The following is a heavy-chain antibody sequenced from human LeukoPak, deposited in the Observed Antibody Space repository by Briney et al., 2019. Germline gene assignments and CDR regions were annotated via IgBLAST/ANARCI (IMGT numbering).Heavy chain of an antibody. Sequence: GGSLRLSCSASGFTFRTYAMAWVRQASGKGLEWVSSVSDFGGDAYYADSVRGRFTISRDTSKNTLFLQMNSLRAEDTATYFCVKRPSVTCSNGGCYFDSWGQGTLVTVSS. V-gene: IGHV3-23*01. J-gene: IGHJ4*02. CDR2: VSDFGGDA. CDR3: VKRPSVTCSNGGCYFDS. D-gene: IGHD2-8*01. CDR1: GFTFRTYA.